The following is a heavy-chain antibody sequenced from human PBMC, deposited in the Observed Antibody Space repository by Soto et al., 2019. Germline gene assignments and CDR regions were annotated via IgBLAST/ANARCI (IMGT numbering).Heavy chain of an antibody. J-gene: IGHJ4*02. D-gene: IGHD2-21*02. CDR2: IIPIFGTA. CDR3: ARAPRRVVTPSYFDY. CDR1: GGTFSSYA. Sequence: QVQLVQSGAEVKKPGSSVKGSCKASGGTFSSYAISWVRQATGQGLERMGGIIPIFGTANYAQKFQGRVTITADESTSTAYMELSSLRSEDTAVYYCARAPRRVVTPSYFDYWGQGTLVTVSS. V-gene: IGHV1-69*01.